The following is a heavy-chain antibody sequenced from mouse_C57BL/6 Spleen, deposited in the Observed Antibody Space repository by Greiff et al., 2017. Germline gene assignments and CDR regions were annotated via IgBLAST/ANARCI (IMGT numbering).Heavy chain of an antibody. CDR1: GYAFSSYW. CDR2: IYPGDGDT. CDR3: ASWGGYDYDDRSYWYFDV. V-gene: IGHV1-80*01. D-gene: IGHD2-4*01. J-gene: IGHJ1*03. Sequence: QVQLQQSGAELVKPGASVKISCKASGYAFSSYWMNWVKQRPGKGLEWIGQIYPGDGDTNYNGKFKGKATLTADKSSSTAYMQLSSLTSEDSAVYFCASWGGYDYDDRSYWYFDVWGTGTTVTVSS.